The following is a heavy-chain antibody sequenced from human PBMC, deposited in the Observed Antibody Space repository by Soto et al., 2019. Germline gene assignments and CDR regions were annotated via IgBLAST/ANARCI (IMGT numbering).Heavy chain of an antibody. CDR1: GYTFTGYY. CDR2: INPNSGGT. D-gene: IGHD1-7*01. V-gene: IGHV1-2*04. J-gene: IGHJ4*02. Sequence: SVKVSCKASGYTFTGYYMHWVRQAPGQGLEWMGWINPNSGGTNYAQKFQGWVTMTRDTSISTAYMELSRLRSDDTAVYYCARKGDWNYEYYFDYWGQGTLVTVSS. CDR3: ARKGDWNYEYYFDY.